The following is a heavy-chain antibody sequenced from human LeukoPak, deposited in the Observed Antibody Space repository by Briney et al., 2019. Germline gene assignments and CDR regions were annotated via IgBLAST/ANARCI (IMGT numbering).Heavy chain of an antibody. V-gene: IGHV1-2*02. CDR2: IKPNSGGT. J-gene: IGHJ3*02. Sequence: GASVKVSCKASGYTFTDYYIHWVRQAPGQGLEWMGWIKPNSGGTNYAQKFQGRVTMTRDTSISTAYMELSRLRSDDTAVYYCARAGIWDYSDSSGYHNGAFDIWGQGTTVTVSS. CDR1: GYTFTDYY. D-gene: IGHD3-22*01. CDR3: ARAGIWDYSDSSGYHNGAFDI.